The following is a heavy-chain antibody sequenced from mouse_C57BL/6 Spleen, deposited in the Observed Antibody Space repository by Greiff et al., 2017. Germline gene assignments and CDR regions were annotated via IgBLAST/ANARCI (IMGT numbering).Heavy chain of an antibody. D-gene: IGHD1-1*01. CDR2: INPNNGGT. CDR1: GYTFTDYN. J-gene: IGHJ3*01. CDR3: ARKGGDYGSSSWFAY. Sequence: DVKLQESGPELVKPGASVKIPCKASGYTFTDYNMDWVKQSHGKSLEWIGDINPNNGGTIYNQKFKGKATLTVDKSSSTAYMELRSLTSEDTAVYYCARKGGDYGSSSWFAYWGQGTLVTVSA. V-gene: IGHV1-18*01.